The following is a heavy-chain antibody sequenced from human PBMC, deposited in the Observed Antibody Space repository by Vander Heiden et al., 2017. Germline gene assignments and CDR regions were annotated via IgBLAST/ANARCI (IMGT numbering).Heavy chain of an antibody. Sequence: QLQLVESGGAVVQPGRSLRLSCAASGSTFSSDSMHWVRQAPGKGVEWVAVISYDGSNKYYADSVKGRFTISRDNSKNTLYLQMNSLRAEDTAVYYCARDTAMVTYYYYGMDVWGQGTTVTVSS. J-gene: IGHJ6*02. D-gene: IGHD5-18*01. CDR2: ISYDGSNK. CDR3: ARDTAMVTYYYYGMDV. V-gene: IGHV3-30-3*01. CDR1: GSTFSSDS.